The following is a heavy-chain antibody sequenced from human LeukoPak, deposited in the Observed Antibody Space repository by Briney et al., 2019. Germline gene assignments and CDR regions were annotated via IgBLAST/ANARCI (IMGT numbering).Heavy chain of an antibody. J-gene: IGHJ6*02. CDR3: ARDPIAAAGTWYGMDV. D-gene: IGHD6-13*01. CDR2: ISSSSIYI. Sequence: GGSLRLSCAASGFTFSSYSMKWVRQAPGKGLEWVSSISSSSIYIYYADAVKGRFTISRDNGKNSLYLQMNSLRAEDTAVYYCARDPIAAAGTWYGMDVWGQGTTVTVSS. CDR1: GFTFSSYS. V-gene: IGHV3-21*06.